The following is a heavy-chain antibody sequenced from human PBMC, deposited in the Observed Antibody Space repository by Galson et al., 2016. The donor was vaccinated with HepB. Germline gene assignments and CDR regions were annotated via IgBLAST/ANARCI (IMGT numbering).Heavy chain of an antibody. J-gene: IGHJ4*01. CDR3: ARGHCGSTNCHLYFDS. CDR2: IEGDANHI. D-gene: IGHD2-2*01. CDR1: GFNIRDYS. Sequence: SLRLSCAASGFNIRDYSMNWLRQAPGKGLEWVSHIEGDANHIHYRHSLKGRFTISRDIAKNSLYLEMGGLGAEDTAIYYCARGHCGSTNCHLYFDSWGQGTLVTVSS. V-gene: IGHV3-21*01.